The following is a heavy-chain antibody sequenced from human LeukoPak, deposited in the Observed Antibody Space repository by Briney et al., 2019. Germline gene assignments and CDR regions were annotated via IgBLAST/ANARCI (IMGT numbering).Heavy chain of an antibody. J-gene: IGHJ6*03. Sequence: PSETLSLTCTVSGGSISSSSYYWGWIRQPPGKGLEWIGSIYYSGSTYYNPSLKSRVTISVDTSKNQLSLQLSSVTAADTAVYYCARLVDSSGWARSYYYYYYMDVWGKGTTVTVSS. CDR3: ARLVDSSGWARSYYYYYYMDV. CDR1: GGSISSSSYY. D-gene: IGHD6-19*01. CDR2: IYYSGST. V-gene: IGHV4-39*01.